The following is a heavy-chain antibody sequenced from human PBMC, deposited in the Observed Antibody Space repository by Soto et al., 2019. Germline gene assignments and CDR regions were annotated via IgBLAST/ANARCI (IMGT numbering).Heavy chain of an antibody. V-gene: IGHV3-74*01. CDR2: INSDGSAT. CDR1: GFTFSSRW. Sequence: GGSLRLSCAASGFTFSSRWMHWVRQAPGKGLVWVSHINSDGSATTYADSEKGRFTISRDNAKNTLYLQMNSLRAEDTAVYYCARDTSYALDVWGQGTTVTVS. CDR3: ARDTSYALDV. J-gene: IGHJ6*02.